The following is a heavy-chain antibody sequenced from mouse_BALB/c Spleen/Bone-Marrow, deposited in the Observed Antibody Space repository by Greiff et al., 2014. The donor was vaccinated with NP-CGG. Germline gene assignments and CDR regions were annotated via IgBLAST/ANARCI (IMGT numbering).Heavy chain of an antibody. D-gene: IGHD1-1*01. Sequence: EVQLQQSGTVLARPGASVKMSCKASGYSFTSYWTYWIKQRPGQGLEWIGAIYPGNSGTSYNQNFKGKAKLTAVTSASTAYMELSSLTNEDSAVYYCTRSITTAVEFDYWGQGTSLTVSS. CDR3: TRSITTAVEFDY. J-gene: IGHJ2*03. V-gene: IGHV1-5*01. CDR1: GYSFTSYW. CDR2: IYPGNSGT.